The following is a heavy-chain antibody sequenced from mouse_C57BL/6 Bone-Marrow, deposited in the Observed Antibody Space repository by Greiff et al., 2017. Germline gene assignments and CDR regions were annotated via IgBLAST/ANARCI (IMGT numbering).Heavy chain of an antibody. CDR3: SREDDYYGSPYYYAMDY. J-gene: IGHJ4*01. D-gene: IGHD1-1*01. Sequence: QVQLQQSGAELARPGASVKLSCKASGYTFTSYGISWVKQRTGQGLEWIGEIYPRSGNTYYNEKFKGKATLTADKSSSTAYMELRSLTSEDSAVYFCSREDDYYGSPYYYAMDYWGQGTSVTVSS. CDR2: IYPRSGNT. CDR1: GYTFTSYG. V-gene: IGHV1-81*01.